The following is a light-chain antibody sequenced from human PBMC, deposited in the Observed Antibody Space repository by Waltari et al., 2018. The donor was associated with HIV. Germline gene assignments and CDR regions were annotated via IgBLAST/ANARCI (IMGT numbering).Light chain of an antibody. Sequence: VLTQPPSVSGAPGPRLNISCARSPSNTRAYYRVPWYRLFPGSAPKLLIFANTFRPSGVPDRFSGSRSGTSASLAISGLQTEDEADYFCQSYDKFLSAWIFGGGTRVTVL. CDR1: PSNTRAYYR. V-gene: IGLV1-40*01. CDR2: ANT. J-gene: IGLJ2*01. CDR3: QSYDKFLSAWI.